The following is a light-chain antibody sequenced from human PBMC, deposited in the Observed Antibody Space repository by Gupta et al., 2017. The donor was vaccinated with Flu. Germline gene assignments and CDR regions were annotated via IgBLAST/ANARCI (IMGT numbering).Light chain of an antibody. CDR1: NIGRKS. CDR2: NVS. Sequence: SYVLTQPPSVSVAPGQTAKVTCGGDNIGRKSVHWYQQKQGRAPLLVVCNVSDRPSGLPERFAGYNAGNTETRHIREVEAGEEDDDDGQVRDYATDHEVFGAGTTVTVL. V-gene: IGLV3-21*02. CDR3: QVRDYATDHEV. J-gene: IGLJ2*01.